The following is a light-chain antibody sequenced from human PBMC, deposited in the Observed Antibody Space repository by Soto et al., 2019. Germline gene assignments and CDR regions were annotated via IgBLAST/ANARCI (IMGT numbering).Light chain of an antibody. CDR3: QQRSNWPVT. J-gene: IGKJ1*01. CDR2: DAS. CDR1: QSVSSY. Sequence: EIVLTQSPATLSLSPGEGATLSCRASQSVSSYLAWYQQKHGQAPRLLIYDASNRATGIPARFSGSGSGTDFTRIISSLEPEDFAVYYCQQRSNWPVTFGLGTKVEV. V-gene: IGKV3-11*01.